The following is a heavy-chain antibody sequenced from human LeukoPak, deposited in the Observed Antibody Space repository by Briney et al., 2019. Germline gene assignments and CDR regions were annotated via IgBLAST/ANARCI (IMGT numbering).Heavy chain of an antibody. CDR3: AREGHSNYYDSSGPGHFDY. D-gene: IGHD3-22*01. J-gene: IGHJ4*02. V-gene: IGHV3-30*19. CDR1: GFTFSSYG. CDR2: ISYDGSNK. Sequence: GGSLRLSCAASGFTFSSYGMHWVRQAPGKGLEWVAVISYDGSNKYYADSVKGRFTISRDNSKNTLYLQMNSLRAEDTAVYYCAREGHSNYYDSSGPGHFDYWGQGTLVTVSS.